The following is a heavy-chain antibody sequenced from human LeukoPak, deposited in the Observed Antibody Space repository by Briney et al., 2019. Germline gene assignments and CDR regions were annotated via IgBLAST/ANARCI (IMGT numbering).Heavy chain of an antibody. Sequence: SVKVSCKASGGTFSSYAISWVRQAPGQGLEWMGRIIPIFGTANYAQKFQGRVTITTDESTSTAYMELSSLRSEDTAVYYCARVERWLQFLAWGQGTLFTVSS. CDR1: GGTFSSYA. D-gene: IGHD5-24*01. J-gene: IGHJ5*02. CDR2: IIPIFGTA. V-gene: IGHV1-69*05. CDR3: ARVERWLQFLA.